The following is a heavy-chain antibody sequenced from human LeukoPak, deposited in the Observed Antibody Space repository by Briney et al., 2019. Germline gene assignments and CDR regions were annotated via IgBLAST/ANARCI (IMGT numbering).Heavy chain of an antibody. CDR2: IYTSGST. V-gene: IGHV4-4*07. Sequence: SETLPLTCTVSGGSISSYYWSWIRQPAGKGLEWIGRIYTSGSTNYNPSLKSRVTMSVDTSKNQFSLKLSSVTAADTAVYYCARVVPNYDFWSGYQPGAFDIWGQGTMVTVSS. D-gene: IGHD3-3*01. J-gene: IGHJ3*02. CDR1: GGSISSYY. CDR3: ARVVPNYDFWSGYQPGAFDI.